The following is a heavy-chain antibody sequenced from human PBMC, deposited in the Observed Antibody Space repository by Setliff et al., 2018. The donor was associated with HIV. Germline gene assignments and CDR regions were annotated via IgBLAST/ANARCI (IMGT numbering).Heavy chain of an antibody. Sequence: PSETLSLTCTVSGGSISSSSHYWGWIRQPPGKGLEWIGSKYYSGSTYYNPSLKSRVTISVDTSKNQFSLKLSSVTAADTAVYFCARPTTGVGGGAAFDIWGQGTMVTVSS. CDR2: KYYSGST. J-gene: IGHJ3*02. CDR3: ARPTTGVGGGAAFDI. D-gene: IGHD2-8*01. V-gene: IGHV4-39*01. CDR1: GGSISSSSHY.